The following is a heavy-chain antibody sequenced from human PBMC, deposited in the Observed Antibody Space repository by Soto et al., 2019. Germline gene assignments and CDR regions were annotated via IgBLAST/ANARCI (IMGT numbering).Heavy chain of an antibody. J-gene: IGHJ4*02. D-gene: IGHD3-10*01. CDR2: ISGSGGST. CDR3: AKGDYYGSGSSGSGY. CDR1: GFTFSSYA. Sequence: EVQLLESGGGLVQPGGSLRLSCAASGFTFSSYAMSWVRPAPGKGLEWVSAISGSGGSTYYADSVKGRFTISRDNSKNTLYLQMNSLRAEDTAVYYCAKGDYYGSGSSGSGYWGQGSLVTVSS. V-gene: IGHV3-23*01.